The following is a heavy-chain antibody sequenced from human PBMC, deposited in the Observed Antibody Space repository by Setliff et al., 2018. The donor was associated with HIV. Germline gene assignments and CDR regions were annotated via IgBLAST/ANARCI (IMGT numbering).Heavy chain of an antibody. Sequence: SVKVSCKASGGTFSLYAINWVRQAPGQGLEWMGGIIPIFNTANYAQKFQGRVTITADGSTSTAYMELSSLRFEDTATYYCARDQATGYEKVWFSWIDPWGQGTRGTVSS. CDR3: ARDQATGYEKVWFSWIDP. V-gene: IGHV1-69*13. D-gene: IGHD5-12*01. CDR2: IIPIFNTA. CDR1: GGTFSLYA. J-gene: IGHJ5*02.